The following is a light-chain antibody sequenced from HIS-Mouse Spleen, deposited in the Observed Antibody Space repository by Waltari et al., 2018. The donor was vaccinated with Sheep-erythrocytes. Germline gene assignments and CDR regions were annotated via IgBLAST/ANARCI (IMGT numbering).Light chain of an antibody. CDR2: AVS. V-gene: IGLV2-8*01. CDR3: SSYAGSNNWV. J-gene: IGLJ3*02. Sequence: QSALTQPPSASGSPGQSVTISCTGTSSDVGGYNYVSWYQQHPGKAPNRMISAVSKRPSGVPDRCSGSKSGNTASLTVSGLQAEDEADYYCSSYAGSNNWVFGGGTKLTVL. CDR1: SSDVGGYNY.